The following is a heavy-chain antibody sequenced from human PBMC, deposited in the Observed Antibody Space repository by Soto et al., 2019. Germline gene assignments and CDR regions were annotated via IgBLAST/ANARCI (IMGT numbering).Heavy chain of an antibody. CDR3: AREVLHDYGDYNYYYYGMDV. Sequence: ASVKVSCKASGYTFTSYGISWVRQAPGQGLEWMGRISAYNGNTNYAQKLQGRVTMTTDTSTSTAYMELRSLRSDDTAVYYCAREVLHDYGDYNYYYYGMDVWGQGTTVTVSS. J-gene: IGHJ6*02. D-gene: IGHD4-17*01. CDR2: ISAYNGNT. V-gene: IGHV1-18*01. CDR1: GYTFTSYG.